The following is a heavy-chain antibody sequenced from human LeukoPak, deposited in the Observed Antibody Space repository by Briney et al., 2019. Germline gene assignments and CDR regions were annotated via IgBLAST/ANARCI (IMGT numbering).Heavy chain of an antibody. D-gene: IGHD6-13*01. V-gene: IGHV3-7*03. J-gene: IGHJ4*02. CDR3: AKNSLWAAAGTKGWSFDY. CDR1: GFTFSSYW. Sequence: PGGSLRLSCAASGFTFSSYWMSWVRQAPGKGLEWVANIKQDGSEKYYVDSVKGRFTISRDNAKNSLYLQMNSLRAEDTAVYYCAKNSLWAAAGTKGWSFDYWGQGTLVTVSS. CDR2: IKQDGSEK.